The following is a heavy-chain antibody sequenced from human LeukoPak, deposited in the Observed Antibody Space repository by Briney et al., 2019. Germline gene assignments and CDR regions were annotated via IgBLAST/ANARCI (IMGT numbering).Heavy chain of an antibody. J-gene: IGHJ4*02. CDR2: ISGSGGST. V-gene: IGHV3-23*01. CDR3: AKVTSGSYSMSNYFDY. Sequence: GGSLRLSCVASGFTFSSYWMHWVRQDPRKGLEWVSAISGSGGSTYYADSVKGRFTISRDNSKNTLYLQMNSLRAEDTAVYYCAKVTSGSYSMSNYFDYWGQGTLVTVSS. CDR1: GFTFSSYW. D-gene: IGHD1-26*01.